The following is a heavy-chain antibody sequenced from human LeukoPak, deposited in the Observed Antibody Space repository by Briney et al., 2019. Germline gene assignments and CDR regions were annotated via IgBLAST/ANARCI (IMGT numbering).Heavy chain of an antibody. Sequence: SETLSLTCTVSGDSISNSNYYWGWIRQPPGKGLEWIGSIYYRGSTYHNSSLKSRVTISVDTSKNQFSLKLSSVTAADTAVYYCARRLGFRIDYWGQGTLVTVSS. J-gene: IGHJ4*02. V-gene: IGHV4-39*01. CDR3: ARRLGFRIDY. CDR1: GDSISNSNYY. CDR2: IYYRGST. D-gene: IGHD5-12*01.